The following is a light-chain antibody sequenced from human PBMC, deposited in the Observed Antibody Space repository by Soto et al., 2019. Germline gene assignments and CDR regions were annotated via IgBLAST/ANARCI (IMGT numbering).Light chain of an antibody. CDR2: ELR. CDR1: SSDVGGYNH. CDR3: CSYTSSSIRV. J-gene: IGLJ3*02. V-gene: IGLV2-14*01. Sequence: QSALTQPASVSGSPGQSITISCTGTSSDVGGYNHVSWYQQHPGKAPKLIIYELRNRPSGVSNRLSGSKSGNTASLTISGLQADDEADYYCCSYTSSSIRVFGGGTKLTVL.